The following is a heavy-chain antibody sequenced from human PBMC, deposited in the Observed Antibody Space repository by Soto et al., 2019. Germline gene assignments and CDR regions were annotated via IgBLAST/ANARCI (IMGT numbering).Heavy chain of an antibody. J-gene: IGHJ5*02. Sequence: SVKVSCKASGGTFSSYAISWVRQAPGQGLEWMGGIIPIFGTANYAQKFQGRVTITADESTSTAYMELSSLRSEDTAVYYCARDAGYCSSTSCSEFDTWGQGTLVTVSS. CDR2: IIPIFGTA. D-gene: IGHD2-2*01. CDR3: ARDAGYCSSTSCSEFDT. V-gene: IGHV1-69*13. CDR1: GGTFSSYA.